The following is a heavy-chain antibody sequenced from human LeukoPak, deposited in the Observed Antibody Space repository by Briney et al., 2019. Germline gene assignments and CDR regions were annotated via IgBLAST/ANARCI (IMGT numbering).Heavy chain of an antibody. D-gene: IGHD3-9*01. J-gene: IGHJ6*03. CDR2: INHSGST. CDR1: GGSFSGYY. Sequence: PSETLSLTCAVYGGSFSGYYWSWIRQPPGKGLEWIGEINHSGSTNYNPSLKSRVTISVDTSKNQFSLKLSSVTAADTAVYYCARGRPSGYSIYYYYYMDVWGKGTTVTVSS. V-gene: IGHV4-34*01. CDR3: ARGRPSGYSIYYYYYMDV.